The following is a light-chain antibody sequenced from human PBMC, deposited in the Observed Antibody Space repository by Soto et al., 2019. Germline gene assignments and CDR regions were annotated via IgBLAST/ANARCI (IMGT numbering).Light chain of an antibody. J-gene: IGKJ3*01. CDR2: DAS. Sequence: EIVLTQSPAPLSLSPGERATLSCRASESISNYLAWYQQKPGQAPRLLIYDASYRATGTPARFSGSGSGTDFTLTISSLEPDNFALYYYQHRKNWPPGYNFRPGTKVDIK. CDR3: QHRKNWPPGYN. V-gene: IGKV3-11*01. CDR1: ESISNY.